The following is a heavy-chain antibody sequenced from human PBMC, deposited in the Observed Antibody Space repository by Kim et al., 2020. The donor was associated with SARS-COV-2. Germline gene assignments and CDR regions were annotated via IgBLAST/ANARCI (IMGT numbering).Heavy chain of an antibody. Sequence: SETLSLTCAVYGGSFSGYYWSWIRQPPGKGLEWIGEINHSGSTNYNPSLKSRVTISVDTSKNQFSLKLSSVTAAATAVYYCARGLVTMVRGYFDYWGQGT. V-gene: IGHV4-34*01. CDR1: GGSFSGYY. D-gene: IGHD3-10*01. J-gene: IGHJ4*02. CDR3: ARGLVTMVRGYFDY. CDR2: INHSGST.